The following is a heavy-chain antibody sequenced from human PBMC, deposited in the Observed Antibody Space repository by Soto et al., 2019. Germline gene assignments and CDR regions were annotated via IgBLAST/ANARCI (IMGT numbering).Heavy chain of an antibody. CDR2: IYYSGST. J-gene: IGHJ4*02. Sequence: LTCTVSGGSISSGGYYWCWIRQHPGKGLEWIGYIYYSGSTYYNPSLKSRVTISVDTSKNQSSLKLSSVTAADTAVYYCARVQHPAYFDNWGQGTPVTVSS. CDR3: ARVQHPAYFDN. CDR1: GGSISSGGYY. V-gene: IGHV4-31*03.